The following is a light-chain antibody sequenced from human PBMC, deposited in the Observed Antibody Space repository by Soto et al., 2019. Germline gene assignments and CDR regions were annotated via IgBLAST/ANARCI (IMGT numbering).Light chain of an antibody. CDR3: QQYSDWPWT. Sequence: VMTQSPATLSVSPGERATLSCRASRSVNSELAWYQQKPGQAPRLLIYGASSRATDIPARFSSSGSGTEFTLAISSLQSEDFAVYYCQQYSDWPWTFGQGTKVEIK. V-gene: IGKV3-15*01. J-gene: IGKJ1*01. CDR1: RSVNSE. CDR2: GAS.